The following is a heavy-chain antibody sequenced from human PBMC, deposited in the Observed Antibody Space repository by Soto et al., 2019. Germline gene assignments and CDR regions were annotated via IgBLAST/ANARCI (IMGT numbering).Heavy chain of an antibody. Sequence: EVQLLESGGGLVQPGGSLRLSCAASGFTFSSYAMSWVRQAPGKGLEWVSAISGSGGSTYYADSVKGRFTISRDNSKNTLYLQMNSLRAEDTAVYYCAKDRQQLAGGICPFDYWGQGTLVTVSS. CDR3: AKDRQQLAGGICPFDY. J-gene: IGHJ4*02. CDR1: GFTFSSYA. D-gene: IGHD6-13*01. CDR2: ISGSGGST. V-gene: IGHV3-23*01.